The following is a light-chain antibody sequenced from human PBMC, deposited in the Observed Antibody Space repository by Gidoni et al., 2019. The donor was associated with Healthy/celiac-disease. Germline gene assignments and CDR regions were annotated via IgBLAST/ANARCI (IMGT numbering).Light chain of an antibody. CDR2: DVS. CDR3: SSYTSSSTWV. J-gene: IGLJ3*02. V-gene: IGLV2-14*03. CDR1: SSDVGCYNY. Sequence: QSALTQPASVSGSPGPPITISCTGTSSDVGCYNYVSWYQQHPGKAPKLMIYDVSNRPSGVSNRFSGSKSGNTASLTISGLQAEDEADYYCSSYTSSSTWVFGGGTKLTVL.